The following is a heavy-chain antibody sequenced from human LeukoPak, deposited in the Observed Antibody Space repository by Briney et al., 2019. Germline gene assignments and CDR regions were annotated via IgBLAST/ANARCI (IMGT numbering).Heavy chain of an antibody. CDR3: ARDFWVRHSAPAPKDL. Sequence: ASVKVSCKASGYPFTNYGISWVRQAPGQGLEWMGWISTYTGNTKYAQRFQGRVIMTTVTSTSTAYMELRSLRSDDTAVFYCARDFWVRHSAPAPKDLWGQGTLVTVSS. D-gene: IGHD2-2*01. J-gene: IGHJ5*02. V-gene: IGHV1-18*01. CDR2: ISTYTGNT. CDR1: GYPFTNYG.